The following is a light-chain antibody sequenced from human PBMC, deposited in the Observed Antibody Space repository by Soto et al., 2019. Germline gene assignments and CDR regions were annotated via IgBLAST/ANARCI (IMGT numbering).Light chain of an antibody. V-gene: IGLV1-40*01. Sequence: QSVLTXPPXXXXXXGQRVTISCSGXXSNIGAGYDVHWYQQLPGTAPKLLISANNIRPSGVPDRFSGSKSGTSASLAITGLQAEDEADYYCQSYDSSLSGSGVFGGGTKLTVL. CDR3: QSYDSSLSGSGV. CDR2: ANN. J-gene: IGLJ3*02. CDR1: XSNIGAGYD.